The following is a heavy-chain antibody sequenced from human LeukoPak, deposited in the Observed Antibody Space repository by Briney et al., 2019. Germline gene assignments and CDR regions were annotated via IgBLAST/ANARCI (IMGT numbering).Heavy chain of an antibody. CDR3: VRSLCSGGSCYLFDY. Sequence: SETLSLTCTVSGGSISSSGFYWGWIRQPPGKGLDWVGNIYYSGTTYYSPSLKSRVTISVDASNNQFSLKLSSVTAADTAVYYCVRSLCSGGSCYLFDYWGQGTLVTVSS. D-gene: IGHD2-15*01. CDR2: IYYSGTT. V-gene: IGHV4-39*07. J-gene: IGHJ4*02. CDR1: GGSISSSGFY.